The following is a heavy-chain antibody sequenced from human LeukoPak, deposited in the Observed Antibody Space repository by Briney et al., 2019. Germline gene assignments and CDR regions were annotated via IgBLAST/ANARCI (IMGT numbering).Heavy chain of an antibody. J-gene: IGHJ4*02. Sequence: HAGGSLRLSCAASGFTFSSYAMSWVRQAPGKGLEWVSAISGSGGSTYYADSVKGRFTISRDNSKNTLYLQMNSLRAEDTAVYYCAKAPQGSRHFDYWGQGTLVTVSS. V-gene: IGHV3-23*01. CDR2: ISGSGGST. CDR1: GFTFSSYA. CDR3: AKAPQGSRHFDY.